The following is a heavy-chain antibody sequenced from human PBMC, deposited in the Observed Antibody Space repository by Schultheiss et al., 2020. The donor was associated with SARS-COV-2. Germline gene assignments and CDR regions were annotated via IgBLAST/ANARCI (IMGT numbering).Heavy chain of an antibody. CDR3: ARDWFGDY. V-gene: IGHV3-30*04. D-gene: IGHD3-10*01. CDR2: ISYNGSNK. Sequence: GESLKISCAASGFTFSSYAMHWVRQAPGKGLEWVAVISYNGSNKYYADSVKGRFTISRDNSKNTLYLQMNSLRAEDTAVYYCARDWFGDYWGQGTLVTVAS. CDR1: GFTFSSYA. J-gene: IGHJ4*02.